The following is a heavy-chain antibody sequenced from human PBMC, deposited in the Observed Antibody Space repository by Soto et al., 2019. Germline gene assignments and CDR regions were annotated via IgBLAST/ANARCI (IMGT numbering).Heavy chain of an antibody. CDR1: GFTFSSSG. J-gene: IGHJ4*02. CDR3: ARDQSIAAAGTFDY. CDR2: ISYDGSDK. D-gene: IGHD6-13*01. V-gene: IGHV3-30*03. Sequence: AGGSLRLSCAVSGFTFSSSGMHWVRQAPGKGLEWVAIISYDGSDKYYADSVEGRFTISRDNSKNTLFLQMNSLRAEDTAVYYCARDQSIAAAGTFDYWGQGTLVTVSS.